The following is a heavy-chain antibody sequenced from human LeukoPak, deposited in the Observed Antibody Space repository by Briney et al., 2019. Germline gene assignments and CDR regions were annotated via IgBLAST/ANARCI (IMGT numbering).Heavy chain of an antibody. D-gene: IGHD4/OR15-4a*01. V-gene: IGHV3-21*04. CDR2: ISSSSSYI. CDR1: GFTFSSYS. J-gene: IGHJ4*02. Sequence: GGSLRLSCAASGFTFSSYSMNWVRQAPGKGLEWVSSISSSSSYIYYADSVKGRFTISRDNAENSLYLQMNSLRAEDTAMYYCARVRDYGTFDYWGQGTLVTVSS. CDR3: ARVRDYGTFDY.